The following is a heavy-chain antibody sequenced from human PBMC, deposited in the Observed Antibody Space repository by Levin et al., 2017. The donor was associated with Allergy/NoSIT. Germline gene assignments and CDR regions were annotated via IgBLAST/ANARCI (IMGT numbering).Heavy chain of an antibody. V-gene: IGHV3-7*04. CDR3: VRENWGDF. CDR2: IKQDGSEK. Sequence: PGGSLRLSCATSGFTFSGYYMSWVRQAPGKGLEWLANIKQDGSEKYYVDSAEGRFTISRDNAKNSVYLQVNSLRVEDTAVYFCVRENWGDFWGQGTLVTVSS. D-gene: IGHD7-27*01. CDR1: GFTFSGYY. J-gene: IGHJ4*02.